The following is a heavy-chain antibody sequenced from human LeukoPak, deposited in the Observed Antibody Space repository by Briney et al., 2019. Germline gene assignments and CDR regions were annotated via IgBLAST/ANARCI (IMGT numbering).Heavy chain of an antibody. J-gene: IGHJ5*02. CDR2: ISAYNGNT. V-gene: IGHV1-18*01. CDR1: GGTFSSYA. CDR3: ARDLVVGATLLVDP. Sequence: ASVKVSCKASGGTFSSYAISWVRQAPGQGLEWMGWISAYNGNTNYAQKLQGRVTMTTDTSTSTAYMELRSLRSDDTAVYYCARDLVVGATLLVDPWGQGTLVTVSS. D-gene: IGHD1-26*01.